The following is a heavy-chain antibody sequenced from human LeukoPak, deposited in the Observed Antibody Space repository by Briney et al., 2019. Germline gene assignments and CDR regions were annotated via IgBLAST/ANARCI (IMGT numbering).Heavy chain of an antibody. CDR1: GFTFSNDW. V-gene: IGHV3-74*01. CDR3: ARDRGINMVRGVIDY. Sequence: GGSLRLSCAASGFTFSNDWMHWVRQAPGKGLVWVSRTNSDGSRTDYADSVKGRFTISRDNAENMLYLQMNSLRVEDTAVYYCARDRGINMVRGVIDYWGQGTLVTVSS. CDR2: TNSDGSRT. D-gene: IGHD3-10*01. J-gene: IGHJ4*02.